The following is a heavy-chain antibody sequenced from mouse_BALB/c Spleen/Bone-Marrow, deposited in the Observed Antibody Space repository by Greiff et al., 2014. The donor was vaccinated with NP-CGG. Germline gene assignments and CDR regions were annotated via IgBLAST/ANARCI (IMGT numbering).Heavy chain of an antibody. Sequence: VQLQQSGAELARPGASVKLSCKASGYTFTSYTMHWVKQRPGQGLEWIGYITPGSGYTNYNQKFKGKATLTADKSSSTAYMQLSSLTSEDSAVYFCARSGNYYSSSWFDYWGQGTMVTVSA. J-gene: IGHJ3*01. CDR1: GYTFTSYT. CDR3: ARSGNYYSSSWFDY. CDR2: ITPGSGYT. V-gene: IGHV1-4*01. D-gene: IGHD1-1*01.